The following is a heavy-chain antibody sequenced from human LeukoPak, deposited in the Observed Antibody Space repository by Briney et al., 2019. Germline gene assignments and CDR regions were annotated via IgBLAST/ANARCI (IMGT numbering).Heavy chain of an antibody. CDR2: ISGRGVST. V-gene: IGHV3-23*01. CDR3: ASERSEGPSGPLDY. J-gene: IGHJ4*02. Sequence: GGSLRLSCAASGFTFSTYAMSWVRQAPGKGLEWVSAISGRGVSTSYADSVRGRSTISRDNSKNTLYLQMNSLRAEDTAVYYCASERSEGPSGPLDYWGQGTLVTVSS. CDR1: GFTFSTYA. D-gene: IGHD1-26*01.